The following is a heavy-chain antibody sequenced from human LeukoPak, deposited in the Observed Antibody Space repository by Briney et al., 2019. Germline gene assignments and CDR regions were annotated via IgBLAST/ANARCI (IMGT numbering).Heavy chain of an antibody. D-gene: IGHD2-15*01. CDR2: ISGSGGST. Sequence: GGSLRLSCAASGFTFSSYAISWVRQAPGKGLEWVSAISGSGGSTYYADSVKGRFTISRDNSKNTLYLQMNSLRAEDTAVYYCALLAYCSGGICYSTDFLGYVQRWGQGTLVTVSS. V-gene: IGHV3-23*01. CDR1: GFTFSSYA. CDR3: ALLAYCSGGICYSTDFLGYVQR. J-gene: IGHJ1*01.